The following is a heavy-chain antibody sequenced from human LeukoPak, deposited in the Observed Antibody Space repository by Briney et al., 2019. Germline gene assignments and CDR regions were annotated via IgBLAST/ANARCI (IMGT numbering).Heavy chain of an antibody. Sequence: GGSLRLSCAASGFTFSSYGMHWVRQAPGKGLEWVAFIRYDGSNKYYADSVKGRFTISRDNSKNTLYLQMNSLRAEDTAVYYCAKVGRSVVVPAATRNAFDIWGQGTMVTVSS. CDR2: IRYDGSNK. D-gene: IGHD2-2*01. CDR1: GFTFSSYG. V-gene: IGHV3-30*02. J-gene: IGHJ3*02. CDR3: AKVGRSVVVPAATRNAFDI.